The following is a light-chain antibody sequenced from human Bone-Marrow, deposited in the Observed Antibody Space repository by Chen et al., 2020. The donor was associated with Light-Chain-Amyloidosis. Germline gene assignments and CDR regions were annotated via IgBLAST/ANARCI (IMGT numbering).Light chain of an antibody. CDR3: QTWGSGFHVL. CDR1: SVHRTNP. Sequence: QLVLTQSPSASASLGASVKLTCILSSVHRTNPIAWHQRQSGKGPRYLMLVNQDGTHTKGDGIPDRFSGCSSGAERYLTISSLRSEDEADYYCQTWGSGFHVLVGGGTRLSVL. CDR2: VNQDGTH. J-gene: IGLJ2*01. V-gene: IGLV4-69*01.